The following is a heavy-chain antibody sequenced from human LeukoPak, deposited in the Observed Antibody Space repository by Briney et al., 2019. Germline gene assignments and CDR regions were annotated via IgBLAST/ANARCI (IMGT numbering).Heavy chain of an antibody. V-gene: IGHV3-21*01. J-gene: IGHJ3*02. Sequence: PGGSLRLSCAASGFTFSSYSMNWVRQAPGKGLEWVSSISSSSSYIYYADSVKGRFTISRDNAKNSLCLQMNSLRAEDTAVYYCAGGGGGWYVADAFDIWGQGTMVTVSS. D-gene: IGHD6-19*01. CDR2: ISSSSSYI. CDR1: GFTFSSYS. CDR3: AGGGGGWYVADAFDI.